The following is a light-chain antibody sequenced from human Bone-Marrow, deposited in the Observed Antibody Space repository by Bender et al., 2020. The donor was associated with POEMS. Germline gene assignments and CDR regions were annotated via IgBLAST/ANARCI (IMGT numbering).Light chain of an antibody. V-gene: IGLV3-21*02. CDR1: DIEAKT. CDR3: RVWSSGSAHPVV. J-gene: IGLJ2*01. Sequence: SYVLTQPPSVSVAPGQTARITCGANDIEAKTVHWYQQKPGQAPVVVVYDDNDRPSGIPERFSGSNSGDTATLTITRVEAGDEADVDGRVWSSGSAHPVVVGGEAKLTFL. CDR2: DDN.